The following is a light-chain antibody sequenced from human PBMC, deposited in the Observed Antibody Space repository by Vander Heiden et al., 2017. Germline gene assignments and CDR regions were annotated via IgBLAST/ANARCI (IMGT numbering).Light chain of an antibody. CDR1: QSISSY. CDR2: AAS. CDR3: QQRDSTLYT. Sequence: DIQMTQSPSSLSASVGDRVTITCRASQSISSYLNWYQQKPGKAPKLLIYAASSLQSGVPSRFSGSGSGTDFTLTISRLQPEDFATYYCQQRDSTLYTFGQGTKVEIK. V-gene: IGKV1-39*01. J-gene: IGKJ2*01.